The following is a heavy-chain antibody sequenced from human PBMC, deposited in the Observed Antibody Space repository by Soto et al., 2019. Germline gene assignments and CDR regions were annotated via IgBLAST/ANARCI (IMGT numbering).Heavy chain of an antibody. CDR1: GGSISSSSYN. CDR2: IYYSGST. J-gene: IGHJ4*02. Sequence: SETLSLTCTVSGGSISSSSYNWGWIRQPPGKGLEWIGCIYYSGSTYYNPSLKSRVTISVDTSKNQFSLMLSSVTAADTAVYYCARTPRRAIFGVVTRYRVLDDWGQGTLVTVSS. V-gene: IGHV4-39*01. D-gene: IGHD3-3*01. CDR3: ARTPRRAIFGVVTRYRVLDD.